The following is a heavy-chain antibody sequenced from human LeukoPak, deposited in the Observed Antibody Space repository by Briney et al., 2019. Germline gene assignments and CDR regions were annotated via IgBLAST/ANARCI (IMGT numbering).Heavy chain of an antibody. CDR3: ARDLEEYCSGGSCSLFDY. V-gene: IGHV3-21*01. CDR1: GFTFSHYS. CDR2: ISGSSSYI. Sequence: GGSLRLSCAASGFTFSHYSMNWVRQAPGKGLGWVSSISGSSSYIYYADSVKGRFTISRDNAKNSLYLQMNSLRADDTAVYYCARDLEEYCSGGSCSLFDYWGQGTLVTVSS. D-gene: IGHD2-15*01. J-gene: IGHJ4*02.